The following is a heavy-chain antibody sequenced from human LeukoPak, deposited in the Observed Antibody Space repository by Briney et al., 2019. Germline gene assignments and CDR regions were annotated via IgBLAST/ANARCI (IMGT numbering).Heavy chain of an antibody. J-gene: IGHJ5*02. CDR3: ARGSCSGGSCYFSGVWFDP. D-gene: IGHD2-15*01. Sequence: SQTLSLTCTVSGGSISGGGYYWSWIRQHPGKGLEWIGYIYYSGSTYYNPSLKSRVTISVDTSKNQFSLKLSSVTAADTAVYYCARGSCSGGSCYFSGVWFDPWGQGTLVTVSS. CDR2: IYYSGST. V-gene: IGHV4-31*03. CDR1: GGSISGGGYY.